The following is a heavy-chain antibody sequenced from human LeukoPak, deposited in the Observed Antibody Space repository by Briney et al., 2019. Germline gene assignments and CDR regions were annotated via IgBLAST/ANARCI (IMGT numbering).Heavy chain of an antibody. CDR2: ISAYNGNT. V-gene: IGHV1-18*01. CDR3: ARDLYGMSHWFDP. Sequence: GASVKVSCKASGYTFTSYGISWVRQAPGQGLEWIGWISAYNGNTNYAQKLQGRVTMTTDTSTRTAYMELRSLRSDDTAVYYCARDLYGMSHWFDPWGQGTLVTVSS. D-gene: IGHD4-17*01. J-gene: IGHJ5*02. CDR1: GYTFTSYG.